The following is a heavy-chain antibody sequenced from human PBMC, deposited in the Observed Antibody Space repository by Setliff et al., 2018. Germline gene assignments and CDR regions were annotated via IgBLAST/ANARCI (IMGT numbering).Heavy chain of an antibody. D-gene: IGHD3-16*02. CDR3: VNSYRGYDDYPDY. CDR1: GFTVSNNH. CDR2: IYSGGST. J-gene: IGHJ4*02. Sequence: GGSLRLSCAASGFTVSNNHMSWVRQAPGKGLEWVSLIYSGGSTYYADSVKGRFTISRDNSKNTLDLQMNSLGAEDTAIYYCVNSYRGYDDYPDYWGQGTLVTVSS. V-gene: IGHV3-53*01.